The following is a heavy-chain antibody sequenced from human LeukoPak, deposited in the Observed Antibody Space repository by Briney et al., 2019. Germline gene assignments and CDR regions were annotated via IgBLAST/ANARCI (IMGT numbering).Heavy chain of an antibody. CDR2: INWNGGST. CDR3: ARAAAAFAYYYYMDV. Sequence: PGGSLRLSCAASGFTFDDYGMSWVRQAPGKGLEWGSGINWNGGSTGYADSVKGRFTISRDNAKNSLYLQMNSLRAEDTALYYCARAAAAFAYYYYMDVWGKGTTVTVSS. D-gene: IGHD6-13*01. CDR1: GFTFDDYG. V-gene: IGHV3-20*04. J-gene: IGHJ6*03.